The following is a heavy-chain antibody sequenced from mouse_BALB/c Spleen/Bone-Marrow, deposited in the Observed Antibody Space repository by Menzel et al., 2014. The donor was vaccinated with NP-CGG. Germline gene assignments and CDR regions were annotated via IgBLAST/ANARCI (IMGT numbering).Heavy chain of an antibody. CDR1: GFTFTDYY. V-gene: IGHV7-3*02. CDR2: IRNKAYGYTT. CDR3: ARFPMDY. J-gene: IGHJ4*01. Sequence: EVKVVESGGGLVQPGGSLRLSCTTSGFTFTDYYMSWVRQPPGKALEWLAFIRNKAYGYTTEYSASVRGRFTFSRDNSQSILYLQMNALRAEDSTTYYCARFPMDYWGQGTSVTVSS.